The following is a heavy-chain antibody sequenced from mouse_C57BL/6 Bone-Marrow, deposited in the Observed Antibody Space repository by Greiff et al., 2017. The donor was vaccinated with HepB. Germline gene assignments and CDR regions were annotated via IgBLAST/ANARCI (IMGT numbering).Heavy chain of an antibody. CDR2: INPNNGGT. D-gene: IGHD1-1*02. Sequence: EVKLMESGPELVKPGASVKISCKASGYTFTDYNMDWVKQSHGKSLEWIGDINPNNGGTIYNQKFKGKATLTVDKSSSTAYMELRSLTSEDTAVYYCARTGGGSFWYFDVWGTGTTVTVSS. CDR1: GYTFTDYN. CDR3: ARTGGGSFWYFDV. V-gene: IGHV1-18*01. J-gene: IGHJ1*03.